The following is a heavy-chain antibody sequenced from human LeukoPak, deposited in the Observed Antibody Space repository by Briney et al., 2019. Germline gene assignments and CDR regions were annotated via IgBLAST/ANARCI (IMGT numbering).Heavy chain of an antibody. CDR1: GFTFSSYW. V-gene: IGHV3-74*01. J-gene: IGHJ6*02. D-gene: IGHD3-3*01. CDR2: INSDGSST. Sequence: GGSLRLSCAASGFTFSSYWMHWVRQAPGKGLVWVSRINSDGSSTSYADSVKGRFTISRDNAKNTLYLQMNSLRVEDTAVYYCARAGPRDFWSGYAPRMVYYYGMDVWGQGTTVTVSS. CDR3: ARAGPRDFWSGYAPRMVYYYGMDV.